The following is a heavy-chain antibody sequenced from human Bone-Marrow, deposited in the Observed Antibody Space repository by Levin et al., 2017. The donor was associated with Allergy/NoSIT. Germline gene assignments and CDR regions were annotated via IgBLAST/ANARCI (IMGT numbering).Heavy chain of an antibody. CDR1: GFTVSVNY. CDR2: IYSGGST. J-gene: IGHJ4*02. V-gene: IGHV3-53*01. D-gene: IGHD3-22*01. CDR3: ARASSGDYYNRGDY. Sequence: SGGSLRLSCAASGFTVSVNYMSWVRQAPGKGLEWVSLIYSGGSTHYADSVKGRFTISRDNSKNTLYLQMNSLRAEDTAVYYCARASSGDYYNRGDYWGPGTLVTVSS.